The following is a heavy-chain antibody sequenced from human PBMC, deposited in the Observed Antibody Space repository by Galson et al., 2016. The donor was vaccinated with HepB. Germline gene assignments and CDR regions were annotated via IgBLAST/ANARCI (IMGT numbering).Heavy chain of an antibody. J-gene: IGHJ4*02. V-gene: IGHV3-53*01. CDR1: GFTVSSNY. CDR3: ACRQPRREQWLVGGFDY. CDR2: IYSGGNT. D-gene: IGHD6-19*01. Sequence: SLRLSCAASGFTVSSNYMSWVRQAPGKGLEWVSVIYSGGNTYYADSVKGRFTISRDNSKNTLYLQMNSLRADDTAVYYCACRQPRREQWLVGGFDYWGQGTLVTVSS.